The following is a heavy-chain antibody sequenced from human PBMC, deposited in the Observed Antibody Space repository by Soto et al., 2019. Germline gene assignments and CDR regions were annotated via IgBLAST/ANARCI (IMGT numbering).Heavy chain of an antibody. CDR3: AHRGHWDAFDI. CDR2: IYWNDDK. D-gene: IGHD1-1*01. Sequence: QITLKESGPTLVKPTQTLTLTCTFSGFSLSTSGVGVGWIRQPPGKALEWLALIYWNDDKRYSPSLKSRLTIPKDTSKNQAVLTMTNMDPVDTATYYCAHRGHWDAFDIWGQGTMVTVSS. CDR1: GFSLSTSGVG. V-gene: IGHV2-5*01. J-gene: IGHJ3*02.